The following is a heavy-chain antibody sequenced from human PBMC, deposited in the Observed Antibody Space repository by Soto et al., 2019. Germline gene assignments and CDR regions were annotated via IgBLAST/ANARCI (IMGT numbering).Heavy chain of an antibody. D-gene: IGHD6-13*01. J-gene: IGHJ4*02. CDR2: IYYSGST. V-gene: IGHV4-39*01. CDR1: GGSISSSSYY. CDR3: AGGSWFGLDY. Sequence: PSETLSLTCTVSGGSISSSSYYWGWIRQPPGKGLEWIGSIYYSGSTYYNPSLKSRVTISVDTSKNQFSLKLSSVTAADTAVYYCAGGSWFGLDYWGQGTLVTVSS.